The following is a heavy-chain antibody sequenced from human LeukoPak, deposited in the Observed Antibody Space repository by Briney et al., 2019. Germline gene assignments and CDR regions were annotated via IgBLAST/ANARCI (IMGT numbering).Heavy chain of an antibody. D-gene: IGHD3-22*01. V-gene: IGHV4-4*09. CDR3: ARQDYYDSSGYYDTVASDAFDI. Sequence: SETLSLTCTVSGGSISSYYWSWIRQPPGKGLEWIGYIYTSGSTNYNPSLKGRVTISVDTSKNQFSLKLSSVTAADTAVYYCARQDYYDSSGYYDTVASDAFDIWGQGTMVTVSS. J-gene: IGHJ3*02. CDR1: GGSISSYY. CDR2: IYTSGST.